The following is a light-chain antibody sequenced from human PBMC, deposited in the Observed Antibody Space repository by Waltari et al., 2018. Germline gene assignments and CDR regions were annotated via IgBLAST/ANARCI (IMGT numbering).Light chain of an antibody. CDR2: SNN. CDR1: SSNIGSNT. V-gene: IGLV1-44*01. J-gene: IGLJ3*02. CDR3: ATCDDSLNGRV. Sequence: QSVLTQPPSASGTPGQRVTISCSGSSSNIGSNTVAWYEQFPGMAPRLLIYSNNERPSGVPDRFSGSKSGSSASLTISGLHFEDEADYYCATCDDSLNGRVFGGGTKLTVL.